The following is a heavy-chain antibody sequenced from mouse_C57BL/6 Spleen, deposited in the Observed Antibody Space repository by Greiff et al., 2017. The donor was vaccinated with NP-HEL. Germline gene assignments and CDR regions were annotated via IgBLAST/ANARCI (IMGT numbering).Heavy chain of an antibody. CDR1: GYTFTSYW. V-gene: IGHV1-52*01. CDR3: ARSDGNYVFDY. CDR2: IDPSDSET. D-gene: IGHD2-1*01. J-gene: IGHJ2*01. Sequence: VQLQQPGAELVRPGSSVKLSCKASGYTFTSYWMHWVKQRPIQGLEWIGNIDPSDSETHYNQKFKDKATLTVDKSSSTAYMQLSSLTSEDSAVYYCARSDGNYVFDYWGQGTTLTVSS.